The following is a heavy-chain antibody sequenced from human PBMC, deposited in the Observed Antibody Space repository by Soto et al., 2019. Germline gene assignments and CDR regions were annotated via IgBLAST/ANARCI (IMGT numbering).Heavy chain of an antibody. CDR1: GFTFSSYS. Sequence: PGGSLRLSCAASGFTFSSYSMSWVRQAPGKGLEWVSSISSSSSYIYYADSVKGRFTISRDNAKNSLYLQMNSLRAEDTAVYYRASDPTTVTDYNWFDPWGQGTLLTVSS. CDR3: ASDPTTVTDYNWFDP. V-gene: IGHV3-21*01. J-gene: IGHJ5*02. CDR2: ISSSSSYI. D-gene: IGHD4-17*01.